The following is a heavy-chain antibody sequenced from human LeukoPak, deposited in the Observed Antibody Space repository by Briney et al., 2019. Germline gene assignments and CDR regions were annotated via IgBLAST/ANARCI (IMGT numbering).Heavy chain of an antibody. V-gene: IGHV4-59*02. CDR2: IYYSGST. CDR3: ARDVGIAVAGTEDYYYYGMDV. D-gene: IGHD6-19*01. J-gene: IGHJ6*02. Sequence: PSETLSLTCDVSGGSVTSTNWWTWVRQPPGKGLEWIGYIYYSGSTNYNPSLKSRVTISVDTSKNQFSLKLSSVTAADTAVYYCARDVGIAVAGTEDYYYYGMDVWGQGTTVTVSS. CDR1: GGSVTSTN.